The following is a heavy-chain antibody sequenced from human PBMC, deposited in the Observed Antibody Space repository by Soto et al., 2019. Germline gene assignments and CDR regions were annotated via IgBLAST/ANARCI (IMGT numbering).Heavy chain of an antibody. D-gene: IGHD3-22*01. J-gene: IGHJ4*02. V-gene: IGHV1-18*01. CDR2: ISAYNGNT. Sequence: ASVKVSCKASGYTFTSYGISWVRQAPGQGLEWMGWISAYNGNTNYAQKLQGRVTMTTDTSTSTAYMELRSLRSDDTAVYYCARDQDVPYYYDSSGYYYPFDYWGQGTLVTLSS. CDR1: GYTFTSYG. CDR3: ARDQDVPYYYDSSGYYYPFDY.